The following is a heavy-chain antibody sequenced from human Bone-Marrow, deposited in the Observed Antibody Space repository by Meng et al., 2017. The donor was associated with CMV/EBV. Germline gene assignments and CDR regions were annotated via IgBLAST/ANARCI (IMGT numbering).Heavy chain of an antibody. CDR3: GVLEWLFTLGTFDP. CDR1: GFTFSSYA. D-gene: IGHD3-3*01. Sequence: GESLKISCAASGFTFSSYAMHWVRQAPGKGLEWVAVISYDGSNKYYADSVKGRFTISRDNARNSLYLQMNSLRAEDTAVYCGGVLEWLFTLGTFDPWGQGTLVTVSS. V-gene: IGHV3-30*04. CDR2: ISYDGSNK. J-gene: IGHJ5*02.